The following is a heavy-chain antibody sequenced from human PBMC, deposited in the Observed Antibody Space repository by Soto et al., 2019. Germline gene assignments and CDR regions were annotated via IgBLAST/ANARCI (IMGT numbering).Heavy chain of an antibody. CDR2: IYPGDSDT. V-gene: IGHV5-51*01. Sequence: GESLKISCKGSGYSFTSYWIGWVRQMPGKGLEWMGIIYPGDSDTRYSPSFQGQVTISADKSISTAYLQWSSLKASDTAMYYCARALDGSGSPYYFDYWGQGTLVTVSS. J-gene: IGHJ4*02. CDR3: ARALDGSGSPYYFDY. D-gene: IGHD3-10*01. CDR1: GYSFTSYW.